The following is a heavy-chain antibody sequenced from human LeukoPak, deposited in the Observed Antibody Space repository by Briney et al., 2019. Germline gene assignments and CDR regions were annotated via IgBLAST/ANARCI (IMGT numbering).Heavy chain of an antibody. CDR3: AKDPSVATGDYIIR. D-gene: IGHD4-17*01. J-gene: IGHJ4*02. CDR2: FSVSDKTT. V-gene: IGHV3-23*01. Sequence: PGGSLRLSCAASGFTFSNYAMSWVRQAPGKGLEWVSGFSVSDKTTYYADSVKGRFTISRDNSKNTLYLQINSLRAEDTAVYYCAKDPSVATGDYIIRWGQGTLVIVSS. CDR1: GFTFSNYA.